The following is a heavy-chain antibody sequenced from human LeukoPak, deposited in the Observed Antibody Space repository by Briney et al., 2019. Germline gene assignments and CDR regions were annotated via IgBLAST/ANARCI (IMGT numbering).Heavy chain of an antibody. CDR1: GYSISSGYY. J-gene: IGHJ4*02. Sequence: PSETLSLTCAVSGYSISSGYYWGWIRQPPGKGLEWIGSIYHSGSTHYNPSLKSRVTISVDTSKNQFSLKLSSVTAADTAVYYCARDKDTAMVLFDYWGQGTLVTVSS. D-gene: IGHD5-18*01. CDR3: ARDKDTAMVLFDY. V-gene: IGHV4-38-2*02. CDR2: IYHSGST.